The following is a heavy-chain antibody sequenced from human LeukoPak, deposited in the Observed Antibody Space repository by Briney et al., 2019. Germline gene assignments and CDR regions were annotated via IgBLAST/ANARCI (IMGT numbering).Heavy chain of an antibody. J-gene: IGHJ4*02. CDR3: ARDPGPFYGEGGFGY. Sequence: GRSLRLSCAASGFTSSSYAMHWVRQAPGKGLEWVAVISYDGSNKYYADSVKGRFTISRDNSKNTLYLQMNSLRAEDTAVYYCARDPGPFYGEGGFGYWGQGTLVTVSS. CDR2: ISYDGSNK. V-gene: IGHV3-30*04. D-gene: IGHD4-17*01. CDR1: GFTSSSYA.